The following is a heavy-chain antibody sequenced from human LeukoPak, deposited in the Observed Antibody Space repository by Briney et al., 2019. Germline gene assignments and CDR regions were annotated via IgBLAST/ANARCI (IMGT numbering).Heavy chain of an antibody. CDR3: ARGRITIFGVVIIPLDY. CDR2: INPNSGGT. D-gene: IGHD3-3*01. Sequence: ASVKVSCKASGYTFTGYYMHWVRQAPGQGLEWMGWINPNSGGTNYAQKLQGRVTMTTDTSTSTAYMELRSLRSDDTAVYYCARGRITIFGVVIIPLDYWGQGTLVTVSS. CDR1: GYTFTGYY. J-gene: IGHJ4*02. V-gene: IGHV1-2*02.